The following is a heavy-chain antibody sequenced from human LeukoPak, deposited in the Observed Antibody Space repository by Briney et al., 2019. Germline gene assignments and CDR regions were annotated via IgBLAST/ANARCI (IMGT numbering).Heavy chain of an antibody. CDR2: ISYDGSNI. V-gene: IGHV3-30-3*01. CDR1: GFTFSNYA. J-gene: IGHJ6*02. Sequence: GGTLRLSCAASGFTFSNYAMHWVRQAPGKGLEWVTLISYDGSNIQYADSVKGRFTISRDNSKNTLYLQMNSLRIEDTAVYYCARDHPPEDVWGQGTTVTVSS. CDR3: ARDHPPEDV.